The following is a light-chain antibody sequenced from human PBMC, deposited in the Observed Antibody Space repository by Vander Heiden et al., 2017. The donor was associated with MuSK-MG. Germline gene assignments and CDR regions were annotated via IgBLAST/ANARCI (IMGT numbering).Light chain of an antibody. CDR2: AAS. V-gene: IGKV1-39*01. CDR1: QNISSY. J-gene: IGKJ3*01. CDR3: QQSYSTPFT. Sequence: DIQMTQSPPSLSASVGDRVTITCRASQNISSYLNWYQQKPGKAPKLLIYAASSLQSGVPSRFSGSGAGTDFTLTISSLQPEDFATYYCQQSYSTPFTFGPGTKVDIK.